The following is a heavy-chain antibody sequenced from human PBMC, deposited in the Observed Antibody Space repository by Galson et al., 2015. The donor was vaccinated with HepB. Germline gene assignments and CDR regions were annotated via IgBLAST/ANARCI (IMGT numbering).Heavy chain of an antibody. J-gene: IGHJ2*01. CDR1: GFTFSSYG. V-gene: IGHV3-33*01. CDR3: ARVGEMATISWYFDL. D-gene: IGHD5-24*01. Sequence: SLRLSCAASGFTFSSYGMHWVRQAPGKGLEWVAVIWYDGSNKYYADSVKGRFTISRDNSKNTLYLQMNSLRAEDTAVYYCARVGEMATISWYFDLWGRGTLVTVSS. CDR2: IWYDGSNK.